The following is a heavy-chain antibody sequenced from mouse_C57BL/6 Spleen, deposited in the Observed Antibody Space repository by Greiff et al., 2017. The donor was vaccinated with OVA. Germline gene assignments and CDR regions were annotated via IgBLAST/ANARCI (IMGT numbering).Heavy chain of an antibody. D-gene: IGHD2-4*01. V-gene: IGHV5-17*01. J-gene: IGHJ2*01. CDR2: ISSGSSTI. Sequence: EVQRVESGGGLVKPGGSLKLSCAASGFTFSDYGMHWVRQAPEKGLEGVAYISSGSSTIYYADTVKGRFPISRDNAKNTLFLQMTSLRSEDTAMYYCAKTFYYDYDGRTTSSFDYWGQGTTLTVSS. CDR3: AKTFYYDYDGRTTSSFDY. CDR1: GFTFSDYG.